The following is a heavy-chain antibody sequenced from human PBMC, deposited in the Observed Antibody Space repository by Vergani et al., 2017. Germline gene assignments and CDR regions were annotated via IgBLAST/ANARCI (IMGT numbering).Heavy chain of an antibody. V-gene: IGHV3-21*01. J-gene: IGHJ4*02. Sequence: EVQLVESGGGLVKPGGSLRLSCAASGFTFSSYSMNWVRQAPGKGLEWVSSISSSSSSIYYADSVKGRFTISRDNAKNSLYLQMNSLRAEDTAVYYCASGYSGYDWGGFDYWGQGTLVTVSS. D-gene: IGHD5-12*01. CDR3: ASGYSGYDWGGFDY. CDR1: GFTFSSYS. CDR2: ISSSSSSI.